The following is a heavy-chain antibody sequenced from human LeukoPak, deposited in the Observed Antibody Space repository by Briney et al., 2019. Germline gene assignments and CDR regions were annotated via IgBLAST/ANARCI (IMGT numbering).Heavy chain of an antibody. CDR3: AREEPEMGDAFDI. V-gene: IGHV4-39*07. Sequence: SETLSLTCTVSGGSISSSSYYWGWIRQPPGKGLEWIGSIYYSGSTYYNPSLKSRVTISVDTSKNQFSLKLSSVTAADTAVYYCAREEPEMGDAFDIWGQGTMVTVSS. J-gene: IGHJ3*02. CDR2: IYYSGST. D-gene: IGHD5-24*01. CDR1: GGSISSSSYY.